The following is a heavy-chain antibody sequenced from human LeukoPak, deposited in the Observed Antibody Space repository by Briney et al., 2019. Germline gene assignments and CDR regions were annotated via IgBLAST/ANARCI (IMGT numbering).Heavy chain of an antibody. CDR3: ARDGRVVGATESYFQH. Sequence: PGGSLRLSCAASGFTFSSYGMHWVRQAPGKGLEWVAVISYDGSNKYYADSVKGRFTISRDNSKNTLYLQMDSLRAEDTAVYYCARDGRVVGATESYFQHWGQGTLVTVSS. V-gene: IGHV3-30*03. CDR2: ISYDGSNK. D-gene: IGHD1-26*01. J-gene: IGHJ1*01. CDR1: GFTFSSYG.